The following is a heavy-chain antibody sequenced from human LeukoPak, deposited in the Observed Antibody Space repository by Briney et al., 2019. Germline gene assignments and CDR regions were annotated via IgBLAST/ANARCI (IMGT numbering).Heavy chain of an antibody. CDR1: GFIVSNNY. Sequence: GGSLRLSCAASGFIVSNNYMSGVRQAPGKGVKWVSTMYSSGIIKYADSVKGRFTISRDKSRNTVYLEMNSLRAEDSAVYSCAGKVGVPTSYYGMDAWGQGTTVTVSS. V-gene: IGHV3-53*01. CDR2: MYSSGII. J-gene: IGHJ6*02. CDR3: AGKVGVPTSYYGMDA. D-gene: IGHD1-26*01.